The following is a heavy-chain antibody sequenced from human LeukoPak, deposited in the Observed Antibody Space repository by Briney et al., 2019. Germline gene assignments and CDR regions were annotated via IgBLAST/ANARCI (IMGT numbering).Heavy chain of an antibody. Sequence: APVKVSCKAFGDTFTRYYMHWGRQAPGQGVEWMGRISLNSGGTNYAQKFQGRVTMTRDTPLSAPYMELSRVRPDDTRVYYGARVGGSRGNDYWGQGTLVTVSS. CDR2: ISLNSGGT. D-gene: IGHD1-26*01. J-gene: IGHJ4*02. CDR3: ARVGGSRGNDY. V-gene: IGHV1-2*05. CDR1: GDTFTRYY.